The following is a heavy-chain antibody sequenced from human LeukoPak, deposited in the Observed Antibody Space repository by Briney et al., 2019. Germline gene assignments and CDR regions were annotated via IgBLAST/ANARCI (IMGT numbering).Heavy chain of an antibody. D-gene: IGHD5-12*01. CDR1: GYTFTSYY. V-gene: IGHV1-46*01. CDR3: ARDLSGYSGNDA. CDR2: INPSGGST. J-gene: IGHJ5*02. Sequence: ASVKVSCEASGYTFTSYYMHWVRQAPGQGLEWMVIINPSGGSTNYAQKFQGRVTMTRDTSASTVYMELSSLRSEDTAVYYCARDLSGYSGNDAWGQGTLVTVSS.